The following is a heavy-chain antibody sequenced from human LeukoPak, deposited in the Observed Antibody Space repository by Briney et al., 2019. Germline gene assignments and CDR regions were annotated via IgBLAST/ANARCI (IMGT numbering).Heavy chain of an antibody. CDR2: INTNTGNP. V-gene: IGHV7-4-1*02. D-gene: IGHD3-16*01. Sequence: ASVKVSCKASGYTFTSYAMNWVRQAPGQGLEWMGWINTNTGNPTYAQGFTGRFVFSLDTSVNTAYLQISSLKAEDTAVYYCASQLGGFSPHYYYYMDVWGKGTTVTISS. CDR3: ASQLGGFSPHYYYYMDV. J-gene: IGHJ6*03. CDR1: GYTFTSYA.